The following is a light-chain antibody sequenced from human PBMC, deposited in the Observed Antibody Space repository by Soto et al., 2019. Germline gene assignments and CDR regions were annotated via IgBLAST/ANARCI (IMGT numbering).Light chain of an antibody. J-gene: IGLJ3*02. CDR2: EVS. Sequence: QSALTQPASVSGSPGQSITISCTGTSSDVGGYKFVSWYQQHPGKAPKLIIYEVSNRPSGVSDRFSGSKSGNTASLTISGLQAEDEADYYCSSYTIRSTWVFGGGTKVTVL. V-gene: IGLV2-14*01. CDR1: SSDVGGYKF. CDR3: SSYTIRSTWV.